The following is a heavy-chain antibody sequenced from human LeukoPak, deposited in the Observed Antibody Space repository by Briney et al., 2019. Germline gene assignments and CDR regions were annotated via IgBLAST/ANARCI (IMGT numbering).Heavy chain of an antibody. V-gene: IGHV3-33*06. CDR3: AKDAQRGFDYSNSLEY. J-gene: IGHJ4*02. D-gene: IGHD4-11*01. CDR2: IWNDGSNQ. Sequence: PGKSLTLSCVASQFTFSHYGMHWVRQAPGKGLEWVAVIWNDGSNQYYADSVKGRFTISRDNSQNTVYLQMNSLRAEDTAVYYCAKDAQRGFDYSNSLEYWGQGILVTVSS. CDR1: QFTFSHYG.